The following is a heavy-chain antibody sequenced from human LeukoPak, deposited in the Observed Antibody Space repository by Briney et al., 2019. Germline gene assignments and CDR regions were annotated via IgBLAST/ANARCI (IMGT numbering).Heavy chain of an antibody. CDR1: GFTFSDYY. D-gene: IGHD6-13*01. CDR2: ISSSGSTI. J-gene: IGHJ3*02. CDR3: ARGRLIAAVEHAFDI. V-gene: IGHV3-11*01. Sequence: GGSLRLSCAASGFTFSDYYMSWIRQAPGKGLEWVSYISSSGSTIYYADSVKGRFTISRDNAKNSLYLQMNSLRAEDTAVYYCARGRLIAAVEHAFDIWGQGTMVTVSS.